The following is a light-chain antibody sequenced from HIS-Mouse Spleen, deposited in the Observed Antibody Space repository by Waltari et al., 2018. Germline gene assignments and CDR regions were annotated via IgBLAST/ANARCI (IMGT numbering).Light chain of an antibody. CDR2: EVG. CDR3: SSYTSSSTF. V-gene: IGLV2-14*01. CDR1: SSDVGGYNY. J-gene: IGLJ1*01. Sequence: QSALTQPASVSGSPGQSITISCTGTSSDVGGYNYVSGYQQHPGKAPKLMIYEVGKLPSGVSTRFSGSKSGNTASLTISGLQAEDEADYYCSSYTSSSTFFGTGTKVTVL.